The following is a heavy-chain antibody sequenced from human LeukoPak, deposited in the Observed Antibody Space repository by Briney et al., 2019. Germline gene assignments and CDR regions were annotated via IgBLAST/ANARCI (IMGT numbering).Heavy chain of an antibody. CDR2: ISTYNGDT. V-gene: IGHV1-18*01. Sequence: ASVKVSCKGSGYTXTRYGITGVRQAPGQGLEWMGWISTYNGDTKYAQKLQGRVTMTRDTSTNTAYMELRSLRSDDTAVYYCARDPSNTSGRYIFFDFWGQGTMVAVSS. CDR1: GYTXTRYG. J-gene: IGHJ4*02. CDR3: ARDPSNTSGRYIFFDF. D-gene: IGHD6-25*01.